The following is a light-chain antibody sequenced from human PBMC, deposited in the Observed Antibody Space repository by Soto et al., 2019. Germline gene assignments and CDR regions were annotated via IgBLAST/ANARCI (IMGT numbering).Light chain of an antibody. J-gene: IGKJ1*01. Sequence: EIVMTQSPATLSVSPGERAALSCKASQSVHNYLAWYQQKPGQAPRLLIYGASIRATGIPARFTGSGSGTEFTLTISSLQSEDFAVYYCQQYNNWPRTFGQGTKVDIK. CDR1: QSVHNY. CDR3: QQYNNWPRT. V-gene: IGKV3-15*01. CDR2: GAS.